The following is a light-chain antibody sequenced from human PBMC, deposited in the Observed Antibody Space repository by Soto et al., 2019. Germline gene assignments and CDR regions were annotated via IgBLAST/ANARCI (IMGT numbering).Light chain of an antibody. Sequence: DIEMTQSPSTLSASVGDRVTITCRASQSITTWLAWYQQKPGKAPKLLIYKANNVQTGVPSRFSGSGSGTEFSLTISSLQPEDFGIYYCQQYNDYQYTFGQGTKLEIK. V-gene: IGKV1-5*03. J-gene: IGKJ2*01. CDR3: QQYNDYQYT. CDR2: KAN. CDR1: QSITTW.